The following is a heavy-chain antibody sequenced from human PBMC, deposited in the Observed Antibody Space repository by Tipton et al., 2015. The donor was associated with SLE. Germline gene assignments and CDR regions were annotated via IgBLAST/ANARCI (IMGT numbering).Heavy chain of an antibody. Sequence: TLSLTCTVSGGSISSYYWSWIRQPPGKRLEWIGYIYYSGSTNYNPSLKSRVTISVDTSKNQFSLKLSSVTAADTAVYYCARSTSGDYFDYWGQGTLVTVSS. CDR3: ARSTSGDYFDY. D-gene: IGHD1-26*01. CDR2: IYYSGST. V-gene: IGHV4-59*01. CDR1: GGSISSYY. J-gene: IGHJ4*02.